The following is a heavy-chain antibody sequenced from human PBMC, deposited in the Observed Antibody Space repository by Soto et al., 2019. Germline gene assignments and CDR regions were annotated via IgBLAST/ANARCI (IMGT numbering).Heavy chain of an antibody. CDR3: ARGGGLLPTHFDY. CDR2: IYYSGGT. CDR1: GGSISSGGYY. Sequence: SETLSLTCTVSGGSISSGGYYWSWIRQHPGKGLEWIGYIYYSGGTYYNPSLKSRGTISVDTSKNQFSLKLSSVTAADTDVYYCARGGGLLPTHFDYWGQGPLVTVSS. J-gene: IGHJ4*02. D-gene: IGHD3-16*01. V-gene: IGHV4-31*03.